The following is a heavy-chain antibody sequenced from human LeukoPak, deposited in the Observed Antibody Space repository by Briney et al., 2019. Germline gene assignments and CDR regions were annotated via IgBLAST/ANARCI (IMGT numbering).Heavy chain of an antibody. Sequence: PSETLSLTCTVSGGSISSSSYYWGWIRQPPGKGLEWIGEINLSGSTNYNPSLKSRVTISVDTSKNQFSLKLSSVTAADTAVYYCARGAKQLRRARHAFDIWGQGTMVTVSS. V-gene: IGHV4-39*07. CDR3: ARGAKQLRRARHAFDI. CDR1: GGSISSSSYY. D-gene: IGHD5-12*01. CDR2: INLSGST. J-gene: IGHJ3*02.